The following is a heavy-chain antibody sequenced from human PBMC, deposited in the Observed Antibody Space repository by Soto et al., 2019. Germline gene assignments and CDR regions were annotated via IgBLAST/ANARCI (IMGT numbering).Heavy chain of an antibody. Sequence: PSETLSLTCTVSGGSISSYYWSWIRQPPGKGLEWIGYIYYSGSTNYNPSPKSRVTISVDTSKNQFSLKLSSVTAADTAVYYCARRKWLFRQYYFDYWGQGTLVTVSS. V-gene: IGHV4-59*08. CDR3: ARRKWLFRQYYFDY. J-gene: IGHJ4*02. CDR2: IYYSGST. CDR1: GGSISSYY. D-gene: IGHD3-22*01.